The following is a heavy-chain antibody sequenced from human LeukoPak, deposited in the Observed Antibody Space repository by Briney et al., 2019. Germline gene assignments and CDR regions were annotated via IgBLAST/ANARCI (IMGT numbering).Heavy chain of an antibody. D-gene: IGHD6-6*01. CDR1: GFTFSSYE. V-gene: IGHV3-48*03. CDR3: ARGKSTSSSSFDY. J-gene: IGHJ4*02. CDR2: ISSSGSTI. Sequence: PGGSLRLSCAASGFTFSSYEMNWVRQAPGKGLEWVSYISSSGSTIYYADSVKGRFTISRDNAKNSLYLQMNSLRAEDTAVYYCARGKSTSSSSFDYWGQGTLVTVSS.